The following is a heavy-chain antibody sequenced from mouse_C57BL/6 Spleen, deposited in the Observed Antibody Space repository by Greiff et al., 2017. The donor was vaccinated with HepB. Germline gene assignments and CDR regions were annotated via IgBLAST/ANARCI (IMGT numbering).Heavy chain of an antibody. D-gene: IGHD2-1*01. V-gene: IGHV1-50*01. Sequence: QVQLQQPGAELVKPGASVKLSCKASGYTFTSYWMQWVKQRPGQGLEWIGEIDPSDSYTNYNQKFKGKATLTVDTSSSTAYMQLSSLTSEDSAVYYCARPYGNYAAWFAYWGQGTLVTVSA. CDR1: GYTFTSYW. J-gene: IGHJ3*01. CDR2: IDPSDSYT. CDR3: ARPYGNYAAWFAY.